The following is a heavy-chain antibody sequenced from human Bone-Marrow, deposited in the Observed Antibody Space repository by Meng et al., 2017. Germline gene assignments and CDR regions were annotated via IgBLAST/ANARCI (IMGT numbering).Heavy chain of an antibody. J-gene: IGHJ3*02. Sequence: GESLKISCAASGFTFDDYGMSWVRQAPGKGLEWVSGINWNGGSTGYADSVKGRFTISRDNAKNSLYLQMNSLRAEDTALYYCARVNTMIVVAADAFDIWGQATMATVSS. D-gene: IGHD3-22*01. CDR3: ARVNTMIVVAADAFDI. V-gene: IGHV3-20*04. CDR1: GFTFDDYG. CDR2: INWNGGST.